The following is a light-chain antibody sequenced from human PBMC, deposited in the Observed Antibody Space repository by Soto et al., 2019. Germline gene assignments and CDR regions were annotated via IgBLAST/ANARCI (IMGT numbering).Light chain of an antibody. J-gene: IGKJ1*01. V-gene: IGKV3-15*01. CDR3: QQYNNWPRT. CDR1: QSVSSN. Sequence: EIVLTQSPGTMYLSPGERVTLSCRASQSVSSNLAWYQQKPGQAPRLLIYGASTRATGLPARFSGSGSGTEFTLTISSLQSEDFAVYYCQQYNNWPRTFGQGTKVDIK. CDR2: GAS.